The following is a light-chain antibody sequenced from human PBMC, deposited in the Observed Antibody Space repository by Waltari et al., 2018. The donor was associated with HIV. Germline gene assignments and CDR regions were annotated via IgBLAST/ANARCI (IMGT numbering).Light chain of an antibody. Sequence: QPVLTQPPSASASLGASVTLTCTLRSGYSNYKVDWSQQSPGKGPRFVMRVGTGGIVGSKGDGIPDRFSVLGSGLNRYLTIKNIQEEDESDYHCGADHGSGSNFVYVFGTGTKVTVL. CDR3: GADHGSGSNFVYV. J-gene: IGLJ1*01. V-gene: IGLV9-49*01. CDR2: VGTGGIVG. CDR1: SGYSNYK.